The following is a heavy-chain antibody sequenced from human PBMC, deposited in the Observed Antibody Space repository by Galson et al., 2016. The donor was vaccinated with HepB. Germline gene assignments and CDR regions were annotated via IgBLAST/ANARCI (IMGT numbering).Heavy chain of an antibody. CDR3: ARSRSLFATAAIPELGAYDY. CDR1: GYTFTNYY. V-gene: IGHV1-46*01. CDR2: INPSGDST. J-gene: IGHJ4*02. D-gene: IGHD2-2*01. Sequence: SVKVSCKASGYTFTNYYMHWVRQTPGQGLEWMGIINPSGDSTSYAQRFRGRITMTRDTSTSTVYMELSSLRSEDTAVYYCARSRSLFATAAIPELGAYDYWGQGTLVTVSS.